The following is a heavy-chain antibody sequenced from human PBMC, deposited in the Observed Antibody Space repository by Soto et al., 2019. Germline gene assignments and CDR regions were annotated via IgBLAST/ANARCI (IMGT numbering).Heavy chain of an antibody. J-gene: IGHJ6*02. CDR2: IIPIFGTA. D-gene: IGHD3-3*01. CDR1: GGTFSSYA. CDR3: ARSYDFWSGHTLYYYYGMDV. V-gene: IGHV1-69*13. Sequence: ASVKVSCKASGGTFSSYAIGWVRQAPGQRLEWMGGIIPIFGTANYAQKFQGRVTITADESTSTAYMELSSLRSEDTAVYYCARSYDFWSGHTLYYYYGMDVWGQGTTVTVSS.